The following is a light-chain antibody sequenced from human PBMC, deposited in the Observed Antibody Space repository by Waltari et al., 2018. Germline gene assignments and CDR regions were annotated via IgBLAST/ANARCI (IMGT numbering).Light chain of an antibody. CDR3: MQTRQTPYT. J-gene: IGKJ2*01. CDR2: LAS. Sequence: DVVMAQSPLSLPVRPGEPASISCRSSQSLLQTGGHHYSHWYLQKPGQSPQLLIYLASQRATGVPDRLSGSGSGTVFTLEISRVEAEDIGVYYCMQTRQTPYTFGQGTKLEIK. CDR1: QSLLQTGGHHY. V-gene: IGKV2-28*01.